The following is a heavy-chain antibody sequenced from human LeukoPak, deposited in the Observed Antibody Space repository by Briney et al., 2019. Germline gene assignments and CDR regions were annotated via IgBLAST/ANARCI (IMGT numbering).Heavy chain of an antibody. V-gene: IGHV4-59*08. J-gene: IGHJ4*02. CDR1: GGSLSRYY. CDR3: ARLYDSRGYDYAPFDN. CDR2: IYNSGSP. Sequence: PSETLSLTCTVSGGSLSRYYWSWIRQPPGQGLEWIGYIYNSGSPNHNPSLTSRVTISVDTSKNQFSLKLSSVTAADTAVYYCARLYDSRGYDYAPFDNWGRGTLVTVSS. D-gene: IGHD3-22*01.